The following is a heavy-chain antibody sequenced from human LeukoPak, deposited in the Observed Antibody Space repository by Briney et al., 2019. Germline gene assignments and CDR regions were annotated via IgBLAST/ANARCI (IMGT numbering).Heavy chain of an antibody. Sequence: PSETLSLTCSVSGGSISPYYWSWIRQPPGKGLEWIGCIYYSGTTNYNPSLQSRVTISVATSKNQFSLKLSSVTAADTALYYCARDRASAGGFDYWGQGTLVTVSS. CDR3: ARDRASAGGFDY. CDR1: GGSISPYY. V-gene: IGHV4-59*01. CDR2: IYYSGTT. J-gene: IGHJ4*02. D-gene: IGHD2-15*01.